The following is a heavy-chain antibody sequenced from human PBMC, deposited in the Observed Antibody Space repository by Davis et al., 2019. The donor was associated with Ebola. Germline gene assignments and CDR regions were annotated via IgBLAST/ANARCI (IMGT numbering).Heavy chain of an antibody. CDR1: GYSFTSYW. D-gene: IGHD4-23*01. CDR2: IYPGDSDT. Sequence: PGGSLRLSCKGSGYSFTSYWIGWVRQMPGKGLEWMGIIYPGDSDTRYSPSFQGQVTISADKSISTAYLQWSSLKASDTAMYYCARPGAGGDYGGVIRGLDAFDIWGQGTMVTISS. J-gene: IGHJ3*02. CDR3: ARPGAGGDYGGVIRGLDAFDI. V-gene: IGHV5-51*01.